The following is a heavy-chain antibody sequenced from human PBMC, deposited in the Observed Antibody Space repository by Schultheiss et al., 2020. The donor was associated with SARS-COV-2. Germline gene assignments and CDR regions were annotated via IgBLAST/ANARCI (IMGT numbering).Heavy chain of an antibody. Sequence: GGSLRLSCAASGFTFSNAWMSWVRQAPGKGLEYVSAISSNGGSTYYADSVKGRFTISRDNSKNTLYLQMNSLRAEDTAVYYCAREGPYRYCSSIRCYNAFDTWGQGTTVTV. CDR2: ISSNGGST. J-gene: IGHJ3*02. CDR3: AREGPYRYCSSIRCYNAFDT. D-gene: IGHD2-2*01. V-gene: IGHV3-64*04. CDR1: GFTFSNAW.